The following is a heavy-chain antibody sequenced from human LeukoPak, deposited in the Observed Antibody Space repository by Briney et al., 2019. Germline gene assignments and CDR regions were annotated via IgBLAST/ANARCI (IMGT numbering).Heavy chain of an antibody. CDR3: AKAHLSDYGDYVRFHYNGMDV. V-gene: IGHV3-30*18. CDR1: GFTFSRNG. D-gene: IGHD4-17*01. CDR2: ISHDGTNK. Sequence: PGGSLRLSCVASGFTFSRNGMHWVRQAPGKGLEWVAVISHDGTNKYHADSVKGRFTIYRDNSKNTLYLQMSSLRAEDTAVYYCAKAHLSDYGDYVRFHYNGMDVWGQGTTVSVSS. J-gene: IGHJ6*02.